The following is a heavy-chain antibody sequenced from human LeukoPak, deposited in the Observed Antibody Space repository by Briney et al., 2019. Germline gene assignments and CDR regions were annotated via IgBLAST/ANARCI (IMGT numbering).Heavy chain of an antibody. D-gene: IGHD4-17*01. CDR2: ITSSSDTI. J-gene: IGHJ6*03. CDR3: ARYDYGDYEDYFYYMDV. CDR1: GFIVRSDS. V-gene: IGHV3-48*01. Sequence: GGSLRLSCAASGFIVRSDSMNWVHQAPGKGLEWVAFITSSSDTISYADSVKGRFTISRDNAKNSLYLQMDGLRAEDTAVYYCARYDYGDYEDYFYYMDVWGKGTAVSVSS.